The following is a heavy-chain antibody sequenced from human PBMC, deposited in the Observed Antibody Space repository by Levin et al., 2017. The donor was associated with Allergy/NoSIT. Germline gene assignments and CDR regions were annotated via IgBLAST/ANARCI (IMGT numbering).Heavy chain of an antibody. Sequence: SETLSLTCTVSGGSISSSSYYWGWIRQPPGKGLEWIGSIYYSGSTYYNPSLKSRVTISVDTSKNQFSLKLSSVTAADTAVYYCARLANFDYWGQGTLVTVSS. CDR1: GGSISSSSYY. J-gene: IGHJ4*02. CDR3: ARLANFDY. CDR2: IYYSGST. V-gene: IGHV4-39*01.